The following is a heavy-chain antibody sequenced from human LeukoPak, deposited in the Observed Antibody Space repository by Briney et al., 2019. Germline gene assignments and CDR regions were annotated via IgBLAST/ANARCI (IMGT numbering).Heavy chain of an antibody. D-gene: IGHD3-22*01. CDR1: GGSISSSLYF. CDR2: IYYTGTT. Sequence: SETLSLTCSVSGGSISSSLYFWGWIRQPPGKGLEWIGNIYYTGTTYYKPPFNSRVTILVDTSKNQFSLKLTSVTAADAAIYYCARGHGYYYYYMDVWGTGTTVTISS. V-gene: IGHV4-39*07. J-gene: IGHJ6*03. CDR3: ARGHGYYYYYMDV.